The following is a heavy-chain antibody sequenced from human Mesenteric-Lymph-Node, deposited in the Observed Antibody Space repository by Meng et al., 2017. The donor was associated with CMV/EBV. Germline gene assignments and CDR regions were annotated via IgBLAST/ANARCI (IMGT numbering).Heavy chain of an antibody. CDR2: INPNSGGT. J-gene: IGHJ5*02. CDR3: ARGRELLGAYGRFDP. V-gene: IGHV1-2*02. D-gene: IGHD3-10*01. Sequence: SGYTFTGYYIHWVRQAPGQGLEWMGWINPNSGGTNYAQKFQGRVTMTRDTSISTAYMELSRLRPDDTAVYYCARGRELLGAYGRFDPWGQGTLVTVSS. CDR1: GYTFTGYY.